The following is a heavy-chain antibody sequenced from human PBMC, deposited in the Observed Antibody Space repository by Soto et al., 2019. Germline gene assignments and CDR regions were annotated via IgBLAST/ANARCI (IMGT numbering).Heavy chain of an antibody. CDR2: INPATGIT. CDR1: GYTFTRYY. D-gene: IGHD3-10*01. CDR3: ARDRVSMYV. J-gene: IGHJ6*02. Sequence: ASVKVSCKASGYTFTRYYINWVRRAPGQGLEWMGIINPATGITNYAQNFEGRITMTRDTSTSTVYMELSSLRSDDRAVYYCARDRVSMYVWGHGTTVTVSS. V-gene: IGHV1-46*01.